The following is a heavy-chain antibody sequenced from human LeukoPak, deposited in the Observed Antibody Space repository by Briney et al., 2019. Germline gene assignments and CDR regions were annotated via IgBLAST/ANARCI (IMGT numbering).Heavy chain of an antibody. V-gene: IGHV4-34*01. J-gene: IGHJ4*02. CDR3: ARGMPRGWAYCSGGSCPTPPYYFDY. CDR1: GGSFSGYY. Sequence: SETLSLTCAVYGGSFSGYYWSWIRQPPGKGLEWIGEINHSGSTNYSPSLKSRVTISVDTSKNQFSLKLSSVTAADTAVYYCARGMPRGWAYCSGGSCPTPPYYFDYWGQGTLVTVSS. CDR2: INHSGST. D-gene: IGHD2-15*01.